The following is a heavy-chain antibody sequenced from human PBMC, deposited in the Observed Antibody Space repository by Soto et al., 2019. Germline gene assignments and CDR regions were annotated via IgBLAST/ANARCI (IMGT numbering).Heavy chain of an antibody. CDR3: ARPFAAYYYYGMDV. CDR2: IIPIFGTA. D-gene: IGHD6-13*01. V-gene: IGHV1-69*13. Sequence: SVKVSCKASGGTFSSYAISWVRQAPGQGPEWMGGIIPIFGTANYAQKFQGRVTITADESTSTAYMELSSLRSEDTAVYYCARPFAAYYYYGMDVWGQGTTVTVSS. CDR1: GGTFSSYA. J-gene: IGHJ6*02.